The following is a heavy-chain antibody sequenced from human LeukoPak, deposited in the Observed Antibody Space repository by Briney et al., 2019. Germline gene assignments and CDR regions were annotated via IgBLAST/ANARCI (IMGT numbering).Heavy chain of an antibody. D-gene: IGHD2-2*01. CDR2: IYPGDSDT. J-gene: IGHJ3*02. V-gene: IGHV5-51*01. CDR1: GYSFSSYW. Sequence: GESLKISCKGSGYSFSSYWIGWVRPMPVKGLEWMGIIYPGDSDTRYSPSFQGQVTISADKSTSTAYLQWSSLKASDTAMYYCASPGRRGASHIRDAFDIWGQGTMVTVSS. CDR3: ASPGRRGASHIRDAFDI.